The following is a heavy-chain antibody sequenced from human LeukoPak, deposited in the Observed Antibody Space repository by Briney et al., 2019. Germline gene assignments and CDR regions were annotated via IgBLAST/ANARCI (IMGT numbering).Heavy chain of an antibody. CDR1: GYTFTDYY. Sequence: GASVKVSFKSSGYTFTDYYMHWLRQAPGQGLECMGLINPNSGATNSVQKFHGRVTMTRDTSISAAYMELSRLSANHTVMYYCARDGNFDYWGQGTLVTVAS. V-gene: IGHV1-2*02. J-gene: IGHJ4*02. D-gene: IGHD1-26*01. CDR3: ARDGNFDY. CDR2: INPNSGAT.